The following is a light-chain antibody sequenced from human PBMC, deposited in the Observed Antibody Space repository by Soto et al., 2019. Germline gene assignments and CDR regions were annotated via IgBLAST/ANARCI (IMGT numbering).Light chain of an antibody. J-gene: IGKJ1*01. V-gene: IGKV1-5*03. CDR3: QQYNSWWT. Sequence: DIQVTQSPSTLSASVGDRVTITCRASQSISSWLAWYQQKPGKAPKLLIYKESSLESGVPSRFSGSGSGTEFTLTISSLQPDDFATYYCQQYNSWWTFGQGTKVDI. CDR2: KES. CDR1: QSISSW.